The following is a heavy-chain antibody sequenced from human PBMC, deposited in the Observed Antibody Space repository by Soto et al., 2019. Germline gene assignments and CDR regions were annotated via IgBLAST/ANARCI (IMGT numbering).Heavy chain of an antibody. V-gene: IGHV3-48*01. CDR3: AKELNMWYFQ. CDR2: ISSSSSTI. D-gene: IGHD2-15*01. J-gene: IGHJ4*02. CDR1: GFTFSSYS. Sequence: EVQLVESGGGLVQPGGSLRLSCAASGFTFSSYSMNWVRQAPGKGLEWVSYISSSSSTIYYADSVKGRFTISRDNAKNSLYLQMNSLRAEDTAVYYCAKELNMWYFQWGQGTLVTVSS.